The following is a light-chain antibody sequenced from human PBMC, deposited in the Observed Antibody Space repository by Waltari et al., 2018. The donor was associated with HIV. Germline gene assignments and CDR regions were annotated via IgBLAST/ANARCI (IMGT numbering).Light chain of an antibody. Sequence: SSELTQDPVVSVALGQTINITFQGDSLRSFFATWYQQRPGQAPVLVVYGANRRPSGIPDRFSASNSGNTSSLIISDSQAVDEADYYCHSRDTNSDHYVFGGGTRVIV. CDR2: GAN. V-gene: IGLV3-19*01. CDR1: SLRSFF. CDR3: HSRDTNSDHYV. J-gene: IGLJ1*01.